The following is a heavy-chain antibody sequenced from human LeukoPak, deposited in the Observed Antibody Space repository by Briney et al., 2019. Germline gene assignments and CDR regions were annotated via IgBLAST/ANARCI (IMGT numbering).Heavy chain of an antibody. CDR2: IWYDGSNK. D-gene: IGHD3-3*01. V-gene: IGHV3-33*01. CDR1: GFTFSSYG. J-gene: IGHJ4*02. Sequence: PGGSLRLSCAASGFTFSSYGMHWVRQAPGKGLEWVAVIWYDGSNKYYADSVKGRFTISRDNSKNTLYLQMNSLRAEDTAVYYCARSGSGGYYISYFDYWDQGTLVTVSS. CDR3: ARSGSGGYYISYFDY.